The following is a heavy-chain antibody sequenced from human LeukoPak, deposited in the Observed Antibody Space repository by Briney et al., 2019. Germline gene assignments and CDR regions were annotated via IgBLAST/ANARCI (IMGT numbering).Heavy chain of an antibody. CDR2: ISYDGSNK. J-gene: IGHJ4*02. CDR3: ALPSDSSDYWAY. V-gene: IGHV3-30*03. CDR1: GFTFSSYG. Sequence: GGSLRLSCAASGFTFSSYGMHWVRQAPGKGLEWVAVISYDGSNKYYADSVKGRFTISRDNSKNTLYLQMNSLRAEDTAIYYCALPSDSSDYWAYWGQGTLVTVSS. D-gene: IGHD3-22*01.